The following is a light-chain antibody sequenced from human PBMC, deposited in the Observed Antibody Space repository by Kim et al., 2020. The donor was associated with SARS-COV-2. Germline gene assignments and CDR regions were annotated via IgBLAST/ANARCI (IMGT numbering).Light chain of an antibody. CDR3: QSADSSDTFWV. CDR1: ALPKQY. J-gene: IGLJ3*02. Sequence: PEHTARITFSGDALPKQYAYWFQQKPGQAPVVVIYEDTERPSGIPERFSGSTSGTTVTLTISGVQAEDEADYYCQSADSSDTFWVFGGGTQLTVL. V-gene: IGLV3-25*03. CDR2: EDT.